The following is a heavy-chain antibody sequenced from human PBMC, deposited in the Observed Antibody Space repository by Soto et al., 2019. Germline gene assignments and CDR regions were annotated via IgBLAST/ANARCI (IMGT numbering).Heavy chain of an antibody. CDR1: GGSISSGDYY. V-gene: IGHV4-30-4*01. CDR2: IYYSGST. CDR3: ARRGTGGWFDP. Sequence: PSETLSLTCTVSGGSISSGDYYWSWIRQPPGKGLEWIGYIYYSGSTYYNPSLKSRVTMSVDTSKNQFSLKLSSVTAADTAVYYCARRGTGGWFDPWGQGTLVTVSS. D-gene: IGHD3-10*01. J-gene: IGHJ5*02.